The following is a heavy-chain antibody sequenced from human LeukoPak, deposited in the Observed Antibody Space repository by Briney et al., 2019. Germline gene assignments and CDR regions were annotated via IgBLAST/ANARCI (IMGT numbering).Heavy chain of an antibody. CDR3: ARASYNYYDSSGSWIWFDP. CDR1: GYTFTNHG. D-gene: IGHD3-22*01. CDR2: ISAYNGNA. J-gene: IGHJ5*02. V-gene: IGHV1-18*01. Sequence: ASVKVSCKASGYTFTNHGISWVRQAPGQGLEWMGWISAYNGNAKYAQKLQGRVTMTTDPSTSTAYMELRSLRSDDTAVYYCARASYNYYDSSGSWIWFDPWGQGTLVTVSS.